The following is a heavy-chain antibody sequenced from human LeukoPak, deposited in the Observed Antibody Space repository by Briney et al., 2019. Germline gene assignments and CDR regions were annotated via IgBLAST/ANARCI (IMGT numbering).Heavy chain of an antibody. CDR1: GCTFSDYA. D-gene: IGHD3-10*01. V-gene: IGHV3-23*01. Sequence: GGALRLSCAASGCTFSDYAMNWVRQAPGKGVEGVSSLSGSGASKFYADSVRGRFTISRDNSKNTLFLQMNSLRAEDTAIYYCAKGGFRGVPPWLDSWGQGTLVTVSS. J-gene: IGHJ4*02. CDR2: LSGSGASK. CDR3: AKGGFRGVPPWLDS.